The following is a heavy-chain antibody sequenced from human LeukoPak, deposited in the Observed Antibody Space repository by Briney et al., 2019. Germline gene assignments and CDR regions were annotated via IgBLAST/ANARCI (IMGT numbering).Heavy chain of an antibody. J-gene: IGHJ4*02. D-gene: IGHD6-19*01. CDR1: GFTFSDYY. Sequence: GGSLRLSCAASGFTFSDYYMSWIRQAPGKGLEWVSYISSSGSTIYYADSVKGRFTISRDNAKNSLYLQMNSLRAEDTAVYYCVLGGSSGWNYFDYWGQGTLVTVSS. CDR2: ISSSGSTI. CDR3: VLGGSSGWNYFDY. V-gene: IGHV3-11*04.